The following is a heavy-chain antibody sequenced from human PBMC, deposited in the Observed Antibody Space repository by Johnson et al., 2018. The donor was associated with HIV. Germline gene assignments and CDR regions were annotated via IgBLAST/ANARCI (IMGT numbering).Heavy chain of an antibody. D-gene: IGHD4-17*01. Sequence: HVQLVESGGGLVKPGGSLRLSCAVSGFKFSDFYMTWIRQVPGKGLECVAYISSSGAGIYYADSVRGRFTISRDNAKNSLFLQMNSLSAEDTAIYYCTRESTPWGADYVGYCLDVWGQGTMVAVSS. CDR3: TRESTPWGADYVGYCLDV. V-gene: IGHV3-11*04. CDR1: GFKFSDFY. CDR2: ISSSGAGI. J-gene: IGHJ3*01.